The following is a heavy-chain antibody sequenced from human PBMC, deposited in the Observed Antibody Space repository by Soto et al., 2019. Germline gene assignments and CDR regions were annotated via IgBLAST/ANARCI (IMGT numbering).Heavy chain of an antibody. D-gene: IGHD2-15*01. CDR2: IQSGGPT. Sequence: PGGSLRLSCAASGFTVSSKYMIWVRQAPGKGLEWVSLIQSGGPTYYADSVKGRFTISRDTSENTLHLQMDSLRAEDTAVYYCARDDVLCDGGRCYGVPLDVWVKGTTVTVSS. CDR1: GFTVSSKY. CDR3: ARDDVLCDGGRCYGVPLDV. V-gene: IGHV3-66*01. J-gene: IGHJ6*04.